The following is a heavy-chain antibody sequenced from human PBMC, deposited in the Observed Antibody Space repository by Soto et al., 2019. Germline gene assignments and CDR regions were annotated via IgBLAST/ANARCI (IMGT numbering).Heavy chain of an antibody. CDR2: IYHSGST. Sequence: QLQLQESGSGLVKPSQTLSLTCAVSGGSISSGGYSWSWIRQPPGKGLEWIGYIYHSGSTYYNPSLTSRVTIAVDRSKNQFSLKLSSVTAADTAVYYCASMRGGYDGCGYDYWGQGTLVTVSS. CDR1: GGSISSGGYS. V-gene: IGHV4-30-2*01. D-gene: IGHD3-22*01. CDR3: ASMRGGYDGCGYDY. J-gene: IGHJ4*02.